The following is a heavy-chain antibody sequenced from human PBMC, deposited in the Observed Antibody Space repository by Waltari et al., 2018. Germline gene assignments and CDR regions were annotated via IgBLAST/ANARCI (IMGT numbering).Heavy chain of an antibody. CDR2: ISYDGSNK. CDR3: ASNPSVAAWYY. CDR1: GFTFSSYA. D-gene: IGHD6-19*01. J-gene: IGHJ4*02. Sequence: QVQLVESGGGVVQPGRSLRLSCAASGFTFSSYAMHWARQAPGKGLEWVAVISYDGSNKYYADSVKGRFTISRDNSKNTLYLQMNSLRAEDTAVYYCASNPSVAAWYYWGQGTLVTVSS. V-gene: IGHV3-30*01.